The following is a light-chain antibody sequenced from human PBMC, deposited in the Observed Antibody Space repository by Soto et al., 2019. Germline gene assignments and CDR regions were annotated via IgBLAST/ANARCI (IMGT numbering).Light chain of an antibody. J-gene: IGKJ4*01. V-gene: IGKV1-33*01. CDR2: DAS. CDR1: QDISNY. Sequence: DIQMTQSPSSLSASVGDRVTITCQARQDISNYLNWYQQKPGKAPKLLIYDASNLETGVPSRFSGSGSETDFTFTISSLQPEDIATYYCQHFDNFPLTVGGGTKVEIK. CDR3: QHFDNFPLT.